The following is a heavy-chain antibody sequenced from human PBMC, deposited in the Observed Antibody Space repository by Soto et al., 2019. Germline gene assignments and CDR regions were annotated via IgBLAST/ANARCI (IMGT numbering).Heavy chain of an antibody. CDR2: TYYRSKWYN. D-gene: IGHD5-12*01. Sequence: SQTLSLTCAISGDSVSSNSAAWNLIRQSPSGGLEWLGRTYYRSKWYNDYAVSVKSRITINPDTSKNQFSLQLNSVTPEDTAVYYCAREWDIVATTILGAFDIWGQGTMVTVSS. V-gene: IGHV6-1*01. CDR3: AREWDIVATTILGAFDI. J-gene: IGHJ3*02. CDR1: GDSVSSNSAA.